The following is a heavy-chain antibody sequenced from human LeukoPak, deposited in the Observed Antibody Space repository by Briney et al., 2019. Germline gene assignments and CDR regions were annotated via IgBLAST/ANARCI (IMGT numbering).Heavy chain of an antibody. J-gene: IGHJ5*02. CDR2: ISDVVAHT. CDR1: GFIFRHFG. CDR3: AKDNYGGVYAS. Sequence: GESLRLSCAASGFIFRHFGMSWIRQAPGKGLEWVSHISDVVAHTWYADSVKGRFIISRDNSNNRVFLQMNSLRPEDTALYYCAKDNYGGVYASWGQGTLVTVSS. D-gene: IGHD3-16*01. V-gene: IGHV3-23*01.